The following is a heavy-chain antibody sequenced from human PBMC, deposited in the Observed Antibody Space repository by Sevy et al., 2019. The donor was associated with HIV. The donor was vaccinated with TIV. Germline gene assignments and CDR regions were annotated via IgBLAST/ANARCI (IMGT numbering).Heavy chain of an antibody. J-gene: IGHJ3*02. CDR3: ARGWVVVAAMGAFDI. CDR2: IYYSGST. D-gene: IGHD2-15*01. CDR1: GGSISSSSYY. V-gene: IGHV4-39*01. Sequence: SETLSLTCTVSGGSISSSSYYWGWIRQPPGKGLEWIGSIYYSGSTYYNPSLKSRVTISVDTSKNQFSLKLSSVTAADTAVYYCARGWVVVAAMGAFDIWGQGTMVIVSS.